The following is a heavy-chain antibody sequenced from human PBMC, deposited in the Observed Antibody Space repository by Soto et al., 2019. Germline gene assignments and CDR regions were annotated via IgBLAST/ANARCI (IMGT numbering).Heavy chain of an antibody. CDR1: GGSISSYY. V-gene: IGHV4-59*12. D-gene: IGHD2-15*01. Sequence: SETLSLTCTVSGGSISSYYWSWIRQPPGKGLEWIGDIYHSGSTNYNPSLKSRVTISVDTSKNQFSLKLSSVTAADTAVYYCGGYCSGGSCPREFDPWGQGTLVTVSS. CDR3: GGYCSGGSCPREFDP. CDR2: IYHSGST. J-gene: IGHJ5*02.